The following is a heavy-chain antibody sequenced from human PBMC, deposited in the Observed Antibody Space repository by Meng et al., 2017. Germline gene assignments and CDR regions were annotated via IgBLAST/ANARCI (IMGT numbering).Heavy chain of an antibody. CDR2: IYWDDDK. D-gene: IGHD2-21*02. CDR1: GFSLSTSGVG. V-gene: IGHV2-5*02. Sequence: QITLKASGPTLLKPTQTPTLTFTFAGFSLSTSGVGVGWIRQPPGKALEWLALIYWDDDKRYSPSLKSRLTITKDTSKNQVVLTMTNMDPVDTATYYCAHRRGDSREGWFDPWGQGTLVTVSS. CDR3: AHRRGDSREGWFDP. J-gene: IGHJ5*02.